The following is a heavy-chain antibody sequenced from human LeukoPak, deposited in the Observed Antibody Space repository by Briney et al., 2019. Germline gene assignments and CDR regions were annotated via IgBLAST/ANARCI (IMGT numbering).Heavy chain of an antibody. D-gene: IGHD4-11*01. CDR2: IYYSGST. Sequence: SETLSLTCTVSGGSISSYYWSWIRQPPGKGLEWIGYIYYSGSTNYNPSLKSRVTISVDTSKNQFSLKLSSVTAADTAVYYCARTYSNYGGSYYYYYMGVWGKGTTVTVSS. V-gene: IGHV4-59*08. J-gene: IGHJ6*03. CDR3: ARTYSNYGGSYYYYYMGV. CDR1: GGSISSYY.